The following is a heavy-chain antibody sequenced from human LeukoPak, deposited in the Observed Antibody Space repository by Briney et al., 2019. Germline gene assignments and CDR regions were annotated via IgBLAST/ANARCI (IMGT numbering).Heavy chain of an antibody. CDR1: GFTFSSYA. J-gene: IGHJ4*02. CDR3: AKSKYSGGWYDY. V-gene: IGHV3-23*01. CDR2: ISDNGDST. D-gene: IGHD6-19*01. Sequence: PGGSLRLSCAASGFTFSSYAMSWVRQAPGKGLEWVSAISDNGDSTYYADSVKGRFTISRDSSKNTLYLQMNSLRAGDTATYYCAKSKYSGGWYDYWGQGTLVTVSS.